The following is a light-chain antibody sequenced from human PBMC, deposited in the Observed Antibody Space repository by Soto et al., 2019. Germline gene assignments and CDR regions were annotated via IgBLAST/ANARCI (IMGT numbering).Light chain of an antibody. CDR3: HQSYSSPYT. V-gene: IGKV1-39*01. CDR1: RNIDTY. J-gene: IGKJ2*01. CDR2: AAS. Sequence: DIQMTQSPSSLSASVEDRVTVTCRASRNIDTYLNWYQQKPGKAPKVLISAASSLQTGVPSRFSGSGSGTVFTLTISSLQPEDFATYYCHQSYSSPYTFGQGTNLEI.